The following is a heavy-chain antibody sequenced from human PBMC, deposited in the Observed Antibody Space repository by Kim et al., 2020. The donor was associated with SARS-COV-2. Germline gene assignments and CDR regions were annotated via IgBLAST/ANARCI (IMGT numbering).Heavy chain of an antibody. J-gene: IGHJ1*01. Sequence: QGRVTMTSDTSTSTVYMELSSLRSEDTAVYYCARARGDDYGDYGAEYFQHWGQGTLVTVSS. CDR3: ARARGDDYGDYGAEYFQH. V-gene: IGHV1-46*01. D-gene: IGHD4-17*01.